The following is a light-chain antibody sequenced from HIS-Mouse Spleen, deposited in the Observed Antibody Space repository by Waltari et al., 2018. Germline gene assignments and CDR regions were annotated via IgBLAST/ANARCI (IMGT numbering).Light chain of an antibody. CDR3: YSTDSSGNHRV. V-gene: IGLV3-10*01. CDR2: EDS. J-gene: IGLJ2*01. CDR1: ALPKKY. Sequence: SYELTQPPSVSVSPGQTARITCSGDALPKKYASWYQQKSGQAPVLVIYEDSKRPSGIPERFSGSSSGTMATLTISGAQVEDEADYYRYSTDSSGNHRVFGGGTKLTVL.